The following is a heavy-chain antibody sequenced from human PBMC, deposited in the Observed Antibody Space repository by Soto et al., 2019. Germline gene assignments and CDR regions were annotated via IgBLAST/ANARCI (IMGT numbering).Heavy chain of an antibody. CDR3: ASSRGSPVPLDY. CDR1: GGSISSGGYS. J-gene: IGHJ4*01. V-gene: IGHV4-30-2*01. D-gene: IGHD1-26*01. Sequence: QLQLQESGSGLVKPSQTLSLTCAVSGGSISSGGYSWSWMRQPPGKGLEWIGYIYHSGSTYYNPSLKSRVTISVDRSKNQFSLKMSSVTAADTAVYSCASSRGSPVPLDYWGQGTLVTVSS. CDR2: IYHSGST.